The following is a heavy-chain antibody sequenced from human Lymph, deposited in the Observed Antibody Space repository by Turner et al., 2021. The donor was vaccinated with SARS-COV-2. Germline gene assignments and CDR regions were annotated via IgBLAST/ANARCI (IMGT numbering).Heavy chain of an antibody. CDR3: ARYGSGGYFYYGLDV. V-gene: IGHV3-30*04. Sequence: QVQLVESGGGVVQPGRSLILSCAASGFTFSTYAIHWVRQGAGKGLEWVAVISYDGSNKYYADSVKGRFTISRDNSKNTLYLQMNSLRAEDTAVYYCARYGSGGYFYYGLDVWGQGTTVTVSS. CDR1: GFTFSTYA. CDR2: ISYDGSNK. J-gene: IGHJ6*02. D-gene: IGHD3-10*01.